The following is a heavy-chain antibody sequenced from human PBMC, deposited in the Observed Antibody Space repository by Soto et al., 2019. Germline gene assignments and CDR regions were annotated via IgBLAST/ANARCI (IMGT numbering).Heavy chain of an antibody. CDR2: IWYDGSSK. CDR3: ARVDRGSSLRYYYYCADV. CDR1: GFTFSSYG. Sequence: GSLRLSCAVSGFTFSSYGMHWVRQAPGKGLEWVALIWYDGSSKYYADSVKGRFTISRDNSKNTLYLQMDSLRAEDTAVYYCARVDRGSSLRYYYYCADVWGQGTTVTVSS. D-gene: IGHD6-6*01. J-gene: IGHJ6*02. V-gene: IGHV3-33*01.